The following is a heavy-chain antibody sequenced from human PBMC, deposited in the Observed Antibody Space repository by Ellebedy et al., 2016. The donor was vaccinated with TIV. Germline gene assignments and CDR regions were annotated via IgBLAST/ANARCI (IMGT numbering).Heavy chain of an antibody. D-gene: IGHD2-15*01. CDR3: AKAPSLWWYTGMND. CDR1: GFTFSNCA. V-gene: IGHV3-23*01. J-gene: IGHJ6*02. Sequence: GGSLKISCAASGFTFSNCAMTWVRQAPGKGLEWVSSIDAPGNSAYYADSVRGRFTMSRDNSENTVYLQMNSLRPEDTAEYYCAKAPSLWWYTGMNDWGQGTTVTVS. CDR2: IDAPGNSA.